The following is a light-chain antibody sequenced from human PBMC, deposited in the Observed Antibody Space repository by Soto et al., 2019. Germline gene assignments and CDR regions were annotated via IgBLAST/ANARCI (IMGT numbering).Light chain of an antibody. Sequence: DIQMTQSPSSLSASVGDRVTITCRASQTIKNYLNWYQQKPGKAPKLLIYAASSLQSGVPSRLSGSGSGTDFTLTISSLQPEDFATSDCQQSYTTLFTFGPGTKGDIK. CDR2: AAS. CDR1: QTIKNY. J-gene: IGKJ3*01. V-gene: IGKV1-39*01. CDR3: QQSYTTLFT.